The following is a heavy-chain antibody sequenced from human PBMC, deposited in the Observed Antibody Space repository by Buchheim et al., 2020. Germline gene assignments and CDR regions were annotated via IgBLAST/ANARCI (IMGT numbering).Heavy chain of an antibody. CDR1: GFTFSSYG. V-gene: IGHV3-30*18. Sequence: QVQLVESGGGVVQPGRSLRLSCAASGFTFSSYGMHWVRQAPGKGLEWVAVISYDGSNKYYADFVKGRFTISRDNSKNTLYLQMNSLRAEDTAVYYCAKDRPYGYSYYFDYWGQGTL. CDR2: ISYDGSNK. J-gene: IGHJ4*02. CDR3: AKDRPYGYSYYFDY. D-gene: IGHD5-18*01.